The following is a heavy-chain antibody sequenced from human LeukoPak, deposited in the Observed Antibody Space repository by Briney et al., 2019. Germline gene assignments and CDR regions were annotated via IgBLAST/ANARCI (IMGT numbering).Heavy chain of an antibody. CDR2: IYTSGST. CDR3: ARVGAHCSSTSCYLRHQKNNWFDP. J-gene: IGHJ5*02. D-gene: IGHD2-2*01. Sequence: SETLSLTCTVSGGSISSYYWSWIRQPAGKGLEWIGRIYTSGSTNYNPSLKSRVTMSVDTSKNQFSLKLSSVTAADTAVYYCARVGAHCSSTSCYLRHQKNNWFDPWGQGTLVTVSS. CDR1: GGSISSYY. V-gene: IGHV4-4*07.